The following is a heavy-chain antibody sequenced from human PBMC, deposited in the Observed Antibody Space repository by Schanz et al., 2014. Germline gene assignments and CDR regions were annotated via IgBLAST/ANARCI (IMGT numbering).Heavy chain of an antibody. CDR3: ATASSPVREAGAGSAFHL. CDR2: IKSKTDGETT. CDR1: GFTFSTFA. D-gene: IGHD6-13*01. J-gene: IGHJ5*02. V-gene: IGHV3-15*01. Sequence: EVKMVESGGGLVKPGGSLRLSCSASGFTFSTFAMHWVRQAPGKGLEWLGRIKSKTDGETTDYAAPVKGRFSIARDDSQSTLYLQMNSLKIEDTAVYYCATASSPVREAGAGSAFHLWGQGTLVTVSP.